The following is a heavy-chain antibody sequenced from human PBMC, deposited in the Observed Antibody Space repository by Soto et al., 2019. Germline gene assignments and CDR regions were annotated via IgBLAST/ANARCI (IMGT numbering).Heavy chain of an antibody. J-gene: IGHJ5*02. D-gene: IGHD3-10*01. Sequence: SETLSLTCTVSGGYISSGGYYWSWIRQHPGKGLEWIGYIYYSGSTYYNPSLKSRVTISVDTSKNQFSLKLSSVTAADTAVYYCARDIVKYYGSGSYRQYNWFDPWGQGTLVTVSS. CDR3: ARDIVKYYGSGSYRQYNWFDP. CDR2: IYYSGST. CDR1: GGYISSGGYY. V-gene: IGHV4-31*03.